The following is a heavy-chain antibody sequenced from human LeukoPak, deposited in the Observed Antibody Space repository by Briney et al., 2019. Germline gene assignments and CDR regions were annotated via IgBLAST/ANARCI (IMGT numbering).Heavy chain of an antibody. CDR3: ARAGSSSGWQTAYYYYYMDV. D-gene: IGHD6-19*01. CDR1: GCTFSSYA. Sequence: SVNVSCKSSGCTFSSYAISWVRQAPGQGLEWMGGIIPIFGTANYAQKFQGRVTITAHKSTSTAYMELRRLRSEDTAVYYCARAGSSSGWQTAYYYYYMDVWGKGTTVTVSS. J-gene: IGHJ6*03. V-gene: IGHV1-69*06. CDR2: IIPIFGTA.